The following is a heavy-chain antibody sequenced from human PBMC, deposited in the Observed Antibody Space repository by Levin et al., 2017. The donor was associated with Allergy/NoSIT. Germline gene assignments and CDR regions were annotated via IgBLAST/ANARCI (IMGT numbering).Heavy chain of an antibody. V-gene: IGHV3-30-3*01. D-gene: IGHD4-17*01. Sequence: GESLKISCAGSGFTFSRFAMHWVRQAPGKGLEWVAVISHDGTSKYYTDSVKGRFTISRDNSNNTLHLHMNSLRAEDTAVYYCATGVYGDFGLIPLADYWGQGTLVTVSS. CDR1: GFTFSRFA. CDR2: ISHDGTSK. J-gene: IGHJ4*02. CDR3: ATGVYGDFGLIPLADY.